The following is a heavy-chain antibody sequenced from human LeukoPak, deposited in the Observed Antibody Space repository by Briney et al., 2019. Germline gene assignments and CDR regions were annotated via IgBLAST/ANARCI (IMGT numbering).Heavy chain of an antibody. CDR1: GGSISSSNW. Sequence: PSETLSLTCAVSGGSISSSNWWRWVRRPPGKGLEWIGEIYHSGSTNYNPSLKSRVTISVDKSKNQFSLKLSSVTAADTAVYYCARATEQQLVRYYGMDVWGQGTTVTVSS. CDR3: ARATEQQLVRYYGMDV. CDR2: IYHSGST. V-gene: IGHV4-4*02. D-gene: IGHD6-13*01. J-gene: IGHJ6*02.